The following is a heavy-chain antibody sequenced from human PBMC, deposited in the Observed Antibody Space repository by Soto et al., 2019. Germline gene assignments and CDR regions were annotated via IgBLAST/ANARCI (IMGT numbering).Heavy chain of an antibody. Sequence: GGSLRLSCAASVFTFSSYAMSWVRQAPGKGLEWVSAISGSGGSTYYADSVKGRFTIPRDNSKNTLYLQMNSLRAEDTAVYYCAKDLCTNGVCYSGLDYWRQGTLVTVSS. CDR1: VFTFSSYA. V-gene: IGHV3-23*01. J-gene: IGHJ4*02. CDR3: AKDLCTNGVCYSGLDY. CDR2: ISGSGGST. D-gene: IGHD2-8*01.